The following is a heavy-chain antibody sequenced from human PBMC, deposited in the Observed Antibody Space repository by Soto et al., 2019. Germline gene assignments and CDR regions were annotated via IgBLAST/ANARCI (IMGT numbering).Heavy chain of an antibody. D-gene: IGHD6-6*01. Sequence: LRLSCAASGFTFSSYEMNWVRQAPGKGLEWVSYISSSGSTIFYADSVKGRFTISRDNAKNSLYLQMNSLRAEDTAVYYCARDRYSSSSWPEYYFDYWGQGTLVTVSS. CDR2: ISSSGSTI. V-gene: IGHV3-48*03. J-gene: IGHJ4*02. CDR1: GFTFSSYE. CDR3: ARDRYSSSSWPEYYFDY.